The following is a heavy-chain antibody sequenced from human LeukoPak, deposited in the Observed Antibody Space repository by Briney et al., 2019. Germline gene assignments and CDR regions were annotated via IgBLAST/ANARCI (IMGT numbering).Heavy chain of an antibody. V-gene: IGHV1-2*04. Sequence: ASVKVSCKASGYTFTSYGISWVRQAPGQGLEWMGWINPNSGGTNYAQKFQGWVTMTRDTSISTAYMELSRLRSDDTAVYYCARERRDGSWFDPWGQGTLVTVSS. CDR2: INPNSGGT. J-gene: IGHJ5*02. CDR3: ARERRDGSWFDP. CDR1: GYTFTSYG. D-gene: IGHD2-15*01.